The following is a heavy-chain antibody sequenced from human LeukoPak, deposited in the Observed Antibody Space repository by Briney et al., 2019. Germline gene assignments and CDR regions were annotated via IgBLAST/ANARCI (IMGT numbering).Heavy chain of an antibody. CDR1: GDSVSSNSAA. Sequence: SQTLSLTCAISGDSVSSNSAAWNWIRQSPSRGLKWLGRTYYRSKWYNDYAVSVKSRITINPDTSKNQFSLQLNSVTPEDTAVYYCVRYVDTAMVSHFDYWGQGTLVTVSS. J-gene: IGHJ4*02. D-gene: IGHD5-18*01. CDR2: TYYRSKWYN. CDR3: VRYVDTAMVSHFDY. V-gene: IGHV6-1*01.